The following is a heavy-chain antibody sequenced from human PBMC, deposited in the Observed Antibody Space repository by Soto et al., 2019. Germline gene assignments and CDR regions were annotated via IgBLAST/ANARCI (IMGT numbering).Heavy chain of an antibody. CDR3: ARAGASYYSYYYMDV. J-gene: IGHJ6*03. Sequence: GSLRLSCVASGFTFSDHYMDWVRQAPGKGLEWVGRSRNKAKSYTTEYAASVKGRFTILRDDSKNSLYLQMNSLTTEDTAVYYCARAGASYYSYYYMDVWGRGTTVTVSS. V-gene: IGHV3-72*01. CDR1: GFTFSDHY. CDR2: SRNKAKSYTT.